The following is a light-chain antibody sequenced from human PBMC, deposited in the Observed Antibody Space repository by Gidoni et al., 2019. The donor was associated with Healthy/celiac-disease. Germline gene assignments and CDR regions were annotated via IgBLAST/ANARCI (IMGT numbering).Light chain of an antibody. J-gene: IGKJ5*01. CDR2: DAS. CDR1: QSVSSN. V-gene: IGKV3-15*01. CDR3: QQYNSWPT. Sequence: IVMTHSPATLSVSPGERATLSCRASQSVSSNLAWYQQKPGQAPRLLIYDASTRATGTPARFSGGGSGTEFTLTISSLQSEDFAVYYCQQYNSWPTFGQGTRLEIK.